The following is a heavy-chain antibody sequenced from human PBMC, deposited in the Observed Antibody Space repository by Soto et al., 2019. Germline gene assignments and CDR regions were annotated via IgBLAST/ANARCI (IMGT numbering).Heavy chain of an antibody. Sequence: PVLSLGLSCAASVFTFNSYSMNGVRKAQGKGLEWVSSISSSSSYIYYADSVKGRFTISRDNAKNSLYLQMNSLRAEDTAVYYCARDRGRDQKVVGATLHGFDPWRQGTLGTAAS. J-gene: IGHJ5*02. CDR1: VFTFNSYS. V-gene: IGHV3-21*01. D-gene: IGHD1-26*01. CDR3: ARDRGRDQKVVGATLHGFDP. CDR2: ISSSSSYI.